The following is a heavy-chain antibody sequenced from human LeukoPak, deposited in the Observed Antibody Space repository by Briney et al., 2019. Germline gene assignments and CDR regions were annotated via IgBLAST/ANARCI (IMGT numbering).Heavy chain of an antibody. D-gene: IGHD6-13*01. V-gene: IGHV4-39*07. CDR2: IYYSGNT. CDR1: GGSISSTSYY. CDR3: ARGVRDVAAPLYYMDV. J-gene: IGHJ6*03. Sequence: PSETLSLTCTVSGGSISSTSYYWGWIRQPPGKGLEWIASIYYSGNTYKNPSLKSRVTISVDTSKNQCSLKLSSVTAADMAVYYCARGVRDVAAPLYYMDVWGKGTTVTVSS.